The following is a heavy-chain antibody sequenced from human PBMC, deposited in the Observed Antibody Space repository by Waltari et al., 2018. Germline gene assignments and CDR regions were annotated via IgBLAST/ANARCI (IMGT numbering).Heavy chain of an antibody. J-gene: IGHJ4*02. CDR3: ARLGFSYGSIDY. Sequence: QLQLQESGPGLVKPSETLSLTRSVSGGPITTKCHYWGWIRQPPGKGLEWIGSLYYGGSTYSTPSLRSPSLKSRVSISVDMSKKQFSLRLSSVTAEDTAVYYCARLGFSYGSIDYWGQGTLVTVSS. CDR2: LYYGGST. CDR1: GGPITTKCHY. D-gene: IGHD5-18*01. V-gene: IGHV4-39*01.